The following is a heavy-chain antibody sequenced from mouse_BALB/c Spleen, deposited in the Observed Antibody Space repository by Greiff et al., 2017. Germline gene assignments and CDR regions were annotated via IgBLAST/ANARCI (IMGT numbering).Heavy chain of an antibody. CDR2: IWSDGST. Sequence: VKLVESGPDLVAPSQSLSITCTVSGFSLTSYGVHWVRQPPGKGLEWLVVIWSDGSTTYNSALKSRLSISKDNSKSQVFLKMNSLQTDDTAMYYCARLGGYYDYAMDYWGQGTSVTVSS. V-gene: IGHV2-6-2*01. CDR1: GFSLTSYG. CDR3: ARLGGYYDYAMDY. J-gene: IGHJ4*01. D-gene: IGHD2-3*01.